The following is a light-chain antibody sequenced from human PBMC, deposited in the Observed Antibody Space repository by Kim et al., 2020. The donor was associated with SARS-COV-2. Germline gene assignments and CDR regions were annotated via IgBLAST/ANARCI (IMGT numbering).Light chain of an antibody. V-gene: IGKV3-20*01. Sequence: LSPGERATLSCRASQSVSSSYLAWYQQKPGQAPRLLIYGASSRATGIPDRFSGSGSGTDFTLTISRLEPEDFAVYYCEQYGTSATFGQGTKVGIK. CDR2: GAS. CDR1: QSVSSSY. CDR3: EQYGTSAT. J-gene: IGKJ1*01.